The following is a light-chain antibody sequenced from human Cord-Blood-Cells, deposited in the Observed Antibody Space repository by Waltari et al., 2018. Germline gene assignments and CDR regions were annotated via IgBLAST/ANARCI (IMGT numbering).Light chain of an antibody. CDR1: SSDVGGYNY. Sequence: QSALTQPASVSGSPGQSITISCTGTSSDVGGYNYVSWYQQHPGKAPKLMIYDVSNRPSGVSNRCPGSKSGNTASLTISGLQAEDEADYYCSSYTSSSTVVFGGGTKLTVL. CDR3: SSYTSSSTVV. J-gene: IGLJ2*01. CDR2: DVS. V-gene: IGLV2-14*01.